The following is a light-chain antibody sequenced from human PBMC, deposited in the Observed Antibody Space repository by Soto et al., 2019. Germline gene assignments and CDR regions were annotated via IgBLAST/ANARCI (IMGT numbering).Light chain of an antibody. CDR3: CSFAGGATFV. Sequence: QSALTQPASVSGSPGRSITISCTGTSNDVGGYDLVSWYQHNPGKAPKLIIYEVNKRPSGVSHRFSGSKSGSTASLTISTRQPEDEAAYSCCSFAGGATFVFGGGTKLTVL. J-gene: IGLJ2*01. CDR1: SNDVGGYDL. CDR2: EVN. V-gene: IGLV2-23*02.